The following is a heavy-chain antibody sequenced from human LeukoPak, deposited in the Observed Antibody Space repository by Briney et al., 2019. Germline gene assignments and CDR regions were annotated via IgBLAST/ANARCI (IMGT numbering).Heavy chain of an antibody. CDR3: ARSPLGIAPFDY. Sequence: GGSLRLSCAASGFTFSDHHMDWVRQTPGEGLEWVARIRNKANRYTTEYAASVKGRFTISRDDSENSLYLQMDSLKTEDTAVYYCARSPLGIAPFDYWGQGTLVTVSS. V-gene: IGHV3-72*01. CDR1: GFTFSDHH. CDR2: IRNKANRYTT. D-gene: IGHD7-27*01. J-gene: IGHJ4*02.